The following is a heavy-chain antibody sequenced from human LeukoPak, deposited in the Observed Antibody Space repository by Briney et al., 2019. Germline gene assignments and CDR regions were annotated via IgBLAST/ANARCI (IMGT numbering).Heavy chain of an antibody. D-gene: IGHD6-19*01. CDR1: GYTFTSCD. Sequence: SVKVSCKASGYTFTSCDINWVRQDTGQGLEWLGWMNPNSGNTGYGQNFQDRITMTRDISIGTAYMELTNLTSEDTAIYYCTRGSSGRRDSWGQGTLVTVST. J-gene: IGHJ4*02. CDR2: MNPNSGNT. CDR3: TRGSSGRRDS. V-gene: IGHV1-8*01.